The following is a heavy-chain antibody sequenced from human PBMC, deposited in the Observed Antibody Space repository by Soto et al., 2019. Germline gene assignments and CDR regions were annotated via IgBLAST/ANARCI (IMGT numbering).Heavy chain of an antibody. Sequence: EVQLVESGGGLVKPGGSLRLSCAASGFTLSSYRMNWVRQAPGKGLEWVSSISSISKYGDSVKGRFSISRDNAKNSLFLQMNSLRAEDTAVYYCARDRGHGYTSWYDHWGQGTLVTVSS. CDR1: GFTLSSYR. CDR2: ISSIS. V-gene: IGHV3-21*06. D-gene: IGHD6-13*01. J-gene: IGHJ5*02. CDR3: ARDRGHGYTSWYDH.